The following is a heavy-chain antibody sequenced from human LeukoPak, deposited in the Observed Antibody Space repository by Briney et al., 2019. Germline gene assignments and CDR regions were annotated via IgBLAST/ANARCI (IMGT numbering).Heavy chain of an antibody. CDR3: ARDLSCSSTSCYGYYYYYYMDV. Sequence: SETLSLTCTVSGGSISSGSYYWSWIRQPAGKGLEWIGRIYTSGRTNYNPSLNSRVTISVDTSKNQFSLKLSSVTAADTAVYYCARDLSCSSTSCYGYYYYYYMDVWGKGTTVTVSS. J-gene: IGHJ6*03. CDR1: GGSISSGSYY. CDR2: IYTSGRT. D-gene: IGHD2-2*01. V-gene: IGHV4-61*02.